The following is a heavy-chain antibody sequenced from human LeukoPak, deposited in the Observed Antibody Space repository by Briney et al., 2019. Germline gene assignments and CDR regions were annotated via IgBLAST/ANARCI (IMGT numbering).Heavy chain of an antibody. CDR3: AREISPYYYDSSGFAFDI. J-gene: IGHJ3*02. Sequence: SETLSLTCAVYGGSFSGYYWSWIRQPPGKGLEWIGEINHSGSTNYNPSLKSRVTISVDTSKNQFSLKLSSVTAADTAVYYCAREISPYYYDSSGFAFDIWGQGTMVTVSS. CDR1: GGSFSGYY. CDR2: INHSGST. D-gene: IGHD3-22*01. V-gene: IGHV4-34*01.